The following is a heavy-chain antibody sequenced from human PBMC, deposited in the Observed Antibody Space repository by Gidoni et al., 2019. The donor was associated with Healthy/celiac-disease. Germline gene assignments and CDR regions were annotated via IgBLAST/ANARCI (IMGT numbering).Heavy chain of an antibody. J-gene: IGHJ3*02. V-gene: IGHV1-3*01. D-gene: IGHD4-17*01. CDR3: ASSFYGDYPDDDFDI. Sequence: KFQGRVTITRDTSASTAYMELSSLRSEDTAVYYCASSFYGDYPDDDFDIWGQGTMVTVSS.